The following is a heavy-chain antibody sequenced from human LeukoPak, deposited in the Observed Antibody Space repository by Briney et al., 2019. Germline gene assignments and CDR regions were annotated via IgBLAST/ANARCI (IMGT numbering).Heavy chain of an antibody. Sequence: PSETLSLTCTVSGGSISSSSYYWGWIRQPPGKGLEWIGSIYYSGSTYYNPSLKSRVTISVDTSKNQFSLKLSSVTAADTAVYFCARGPYCTSAGCYFDYWGQGTLVTVSS. V-gene: IGHV4-39*07. D-gene: IGHD2-2*01. CDR2: IYYSGST. CDR3: ARGPYCTSAGCYFDY. J-gene: IGHJ4*02. CDR1: GGSISSSSYY.